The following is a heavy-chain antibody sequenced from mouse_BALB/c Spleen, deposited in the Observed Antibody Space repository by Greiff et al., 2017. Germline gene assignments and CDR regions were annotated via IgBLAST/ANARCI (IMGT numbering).Heavy chain of an antibody. J-gene: IGHJ1*01. Sequence: VQLKESGTVLARPGASVKMSCKASGYSFTSYWMHWVKQRPGQGLEWIGAIYPGNSDTSYNQKFKGKAKLTAVTSASTAYMELSSLTNEDSAVYYYTREDGSYVWYMDVWGAGTTVTVSS. V-gene: IGHV1-5*01. D-gene: IGHD1-1*02. CDR1: GYSFTSYW. CDR3: TREDGSYVWYMDV. CDR2: IYPGNSDT.